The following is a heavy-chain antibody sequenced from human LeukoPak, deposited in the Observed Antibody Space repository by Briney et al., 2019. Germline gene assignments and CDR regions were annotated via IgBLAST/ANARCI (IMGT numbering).Heavy chain of an antibody. J-gene: IGHJ4*02. CDR3: ARSSGSYDY. V-gene: IGHV2-70*11. CDR1: GGSISSYY. Sequence: TLSLTCTVSGGSISSYYWSWIRQPPGKALEWLARIDWDDDKYYSTSLKTRLTISKDTSKNQVVLTMTNMDPVDTATYYCARSSGSYDYWGQGTLVTVSS. D-gene: IGHD3-10*01. CDR2: IDWDDDK.